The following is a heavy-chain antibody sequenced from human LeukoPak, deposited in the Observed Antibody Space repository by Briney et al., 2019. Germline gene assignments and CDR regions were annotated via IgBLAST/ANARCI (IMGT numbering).Heavy chain of an antibody. Sequence: SETLCLTCTVSGGSISSSGYYWGWIRQPPGKGLEWIGSIYYSGSPYYNPSLKSRVTISVDTSKKQFSLKLSSVTAADTAVYYCARHVGFITMVRGVINNNWFDPWGQGTLVTVSS. J-gene: IGHJ5*02. CDR1: GGSISSSGYY. V-gene: IGHV4-39*01. D-gene: IGHD3-10*01. CDR3: ARHVGFITMVRGVINNNWFDP. CDR2: IYYSGSP.